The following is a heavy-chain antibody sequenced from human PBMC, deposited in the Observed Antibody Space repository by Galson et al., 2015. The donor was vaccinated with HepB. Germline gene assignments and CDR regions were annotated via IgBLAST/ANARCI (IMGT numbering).Heavy chain of an antibody. CDR3: ARHPQPPSFDP. Sequence: SETLSLTCTVSGGPISSSGYYWAWVRQPPGKGQEWIGSIYSSGNTYYSRSLKGRVTISMDTSKNQFSLKLNFVTAADTAVYYCARHPQPPSFDPWGQGTLVTVSS. CDR2: IYSSGNT. J-gene: IGHJ5*02. V-gene: IGHV4-39*01. CDR1: GGPISSSGYY. D-gene: IGHD1-14*01.